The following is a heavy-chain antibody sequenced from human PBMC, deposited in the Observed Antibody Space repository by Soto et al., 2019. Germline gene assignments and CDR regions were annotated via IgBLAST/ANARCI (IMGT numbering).Heavy chain of an antibody. V-gene: IGHV3-23*01. J-gene: IGHJ6*02. CDR3: TKASSDRHHMDV. CDR2: ITATGGDT. CDR1: GFTFSNFV. Sequence: GGSLRLSCAASGFTFSNFVMRWVRQTPGKGLEWVSTITATGGDTYYTDSVKGRFTISRDNSKNTLYLQMSSLRAEDTALYYCTKASSDRHHMDVWGQGTTVTVSS.